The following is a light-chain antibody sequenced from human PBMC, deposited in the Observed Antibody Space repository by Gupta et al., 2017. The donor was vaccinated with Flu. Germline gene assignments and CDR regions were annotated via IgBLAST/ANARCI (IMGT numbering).Light chain of an antibody. CDR3: HQRSNWPLT. CDR2: DAS. Sequence: PATLSLSPGERATLSCRASQSISSYLAWYQQKPGQAPSLLIYDASNRATGISARFSGSGSGTDFTLTISSLEPEDFALYYCHQRSNWPLTFGGGTKVEIK. CDR1: QSISSY. V-gene: IGKV3-11*01. J-gene: IGKJ4*01.